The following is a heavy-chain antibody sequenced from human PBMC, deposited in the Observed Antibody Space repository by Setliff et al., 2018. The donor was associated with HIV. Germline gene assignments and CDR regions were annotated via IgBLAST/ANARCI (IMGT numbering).Heavy chain of an antibody. CDR1: GGSFNGYY. D-gene: IGHD3-22*01. J-gene: IGHJ4*02. Sequence: SETLSLTCAVYGGSFNGYYWSWIRQPPGKGLEWIGHIYYSGSTNYNPSLKSRVTISVDTSRNQFSLRLTSVTAADTAVYFCARLRITMIMMLNYFDYWGQGTLVTVSS. CDR3: ARLRITMIMMLNYFDY. CDR2: IYYSGST. V-gene: IGHV4-59*08.